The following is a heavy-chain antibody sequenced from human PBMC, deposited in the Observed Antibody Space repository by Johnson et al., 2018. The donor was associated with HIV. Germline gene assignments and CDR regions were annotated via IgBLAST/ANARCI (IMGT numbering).Heavy chain of an antibody. D-gene: IGHD3-10*01. Sequence: QVQLVESGGGVVQPGRSLRLSCAASGFTFSSYAMHWVRQAPGKGLEWVAFIRYDGSNKYYADSVKGRFTISRDSSKNTLYLQMNSLRAEDTAVYYCGRDKVRGLLGLRWAMWG. CDR2: IRYDGSNK. J-gene: IGHJ1*01. CDR3: GRDKVRGLLGLRWAM. V-gene: IGHV3-30*04. CDR1: GFTFSSYA.